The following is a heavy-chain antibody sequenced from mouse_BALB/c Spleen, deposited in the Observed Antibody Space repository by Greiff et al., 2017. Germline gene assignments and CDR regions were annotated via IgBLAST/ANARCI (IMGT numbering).Heavy chain of an antibody. J-gene: IGHJ4*01. Sequence: DVKLQESGPSLVKPSQTLSLTCSVTGDSITSGYWNWIRKFPGNTLEYMGYISYSGSTYYNPSLKSRISITRDTSKNQYYLQLNSVTTEDTATYYCARGSTMITTGAMDYWGQGTSVTVSS. CDR3: ARGSTMITTGAMDY. D-gene: IGHD2-4*01. V-gene: IGHV3-8*02. CDR2: ISYSGST. CDR1: GDSITSGY.